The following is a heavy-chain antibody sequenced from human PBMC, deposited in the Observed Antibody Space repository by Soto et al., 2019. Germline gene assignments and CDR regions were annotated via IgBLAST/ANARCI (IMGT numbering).Heavy chain of an antibody. V-gene: IGHV1-58*01. CDR2: IVVGSGNT. CDR3: AADFNGGYYDSSGYPDNFDY. Sequence: SVKVSCKASGFTFTSSAVQWVRQARGQRLEWIGWIVVGSGNTNYAQKFQERVTITRDMSTSTAYMELSSLRSEDTAVYYCAADFNGGYYDSSGYPDNFDYWGQGTLVTVSS. D-gene: IGHD3-22*01. CDR1: GFTFTSSA. J-gene: IGHJ4*02.